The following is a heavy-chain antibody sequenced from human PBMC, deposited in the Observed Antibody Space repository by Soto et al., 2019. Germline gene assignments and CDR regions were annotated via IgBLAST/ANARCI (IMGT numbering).Heavy chain of an antibody. D-gene: IGHD6-19*01. CDR3: ARITVAGKRGDY. CDR2: IYYSGHT. J-gene: IGHJ4*02. V-gene: IGHV4-39*02. Sequence: QLQLQESGPGLVKPSETLSLTCTVSGGSISSNHCYWGWIRQPPGKGLEWIGSIYYSGHTYYNPSRKSRVTISVDTSKNRCSLKLSSVTAADTAVYYCARITVAGKRGDYWGQGTLVTVSS. CDR1: GGSISSNHCY.